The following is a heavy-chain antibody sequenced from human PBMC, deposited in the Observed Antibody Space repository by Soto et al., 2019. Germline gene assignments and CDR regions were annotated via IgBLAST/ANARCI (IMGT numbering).Heavy chain of an antibody. V-gene: IGHV1-18*01. CDR2: ISAYNGNT. CDR1: GYTFTSYG. J-gene: IGHJ5*02. Sequence: GASVKVSCKASGYTFTSYGISWVRQAPGQGLEWMGWISAYNGNTNYAQKLQGRVTMTTDTSTSTAYMELRSLRSDDTAVYYCAIGDSSGWYRNWFDPWGQGTLVTVSS. CDR3: AIGDSSGWYRNWFDP. D-gene: IGHD6-19*01.